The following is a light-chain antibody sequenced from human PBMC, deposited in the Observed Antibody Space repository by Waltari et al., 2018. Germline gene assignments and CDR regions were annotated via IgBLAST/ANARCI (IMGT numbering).Light chain of an antibody. CDR2: EVS. J-gene: IGLJ1*01. Sequence: QSALTQPASVSGSPGQSTTISGSGTDSDVGAYDFVSWYQQHPSKAPHLIIYEVSNRPAGVSNRFSASKSVNTASLTISGLQAEDEADYYCSSYTTSSAPGVFGTGTRVTVL. CDR1: DSDVGAYDF. CDR3: SSYTTSSAPGV. V-gene: IGLV2-14*01.